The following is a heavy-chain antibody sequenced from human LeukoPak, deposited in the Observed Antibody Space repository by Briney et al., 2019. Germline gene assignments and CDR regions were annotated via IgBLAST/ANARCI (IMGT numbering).Heavy chain of an antibody. CDR2: IYYSGST. Sequence: SETLSLTCTVSGGSISSYYWSWIRQPPGKGLEWIGYIYYSGSTNYNPSLKSRVTISVDTSKNQFSLKLSSVTAADTAVCYCARHNYSYGGNGGFDPWGQGTLVTVSS. V-gene: IGHV4-59*08. D-gene: IGHD4-23*01. CDR3: ARHNYSYGGNGGFDP. J-gene: IGHJ5*02. CDR1: GGSISSYY.